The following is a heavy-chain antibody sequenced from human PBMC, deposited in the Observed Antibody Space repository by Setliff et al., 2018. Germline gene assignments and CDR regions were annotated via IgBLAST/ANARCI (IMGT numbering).Heavy chain of an antibody. CDR2: INDSGTT. D-gene: IGHD2-2*01. CDR3: ARGRMRGSCSGPSCTYDPFDI. J-gene: IGHJ3*02. Sequence: SETLSLTCAVYGESFNTYYWSWIRQSPGKGLEWIGEINDSGTTNYSPSLKSRVTISVDTSKNQFSLILRSVTAADTAVYYCARGRMRGSCSGPSCTYDPFDIWGQGTPVTVSS. CDR1: GESFNTYY. V-gene: IGHV4-34*01.